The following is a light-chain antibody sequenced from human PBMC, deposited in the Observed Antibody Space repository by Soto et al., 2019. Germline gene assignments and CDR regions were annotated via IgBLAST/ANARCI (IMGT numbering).Light chain of an antibody. CDR2: AAY. J-gene: IGKJ5*01. Sequence: DIQITQSPSTLSASLGDRVTITCRASQSIGRYLNWYQQTPGRAHKFLISAAYSLQSGVQSRFSGSGSGTDFTLTISRLEPEDFAVYYCKQYGTSPITFGQGTRLEIK. CDR3: KQYGTSPIT. V-gene: IGKV1-39*01. CDR1: QSIGRY.